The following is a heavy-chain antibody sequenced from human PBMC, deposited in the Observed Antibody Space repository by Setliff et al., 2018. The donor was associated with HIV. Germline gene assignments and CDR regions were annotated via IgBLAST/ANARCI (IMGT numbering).Heavy chain of an antibody. J-gene: IGHJ4*02. CDR3: AGSSSYSFDF. CDR2: IYHSGST. Sequence: SETLSLTCAVYGGSFSGYYWSWIRQPPGKGLEWIGQIYHSGSTIYNPSLKTRVTISVDTSKNQFSLKLTSVTAADTAVYYCAGSSSYSFDFWGQGTLVTVSS. V-gene: IGHV4-34*01. CDR1: GGSFSGYY. D-gene: IGHD6-13*01.